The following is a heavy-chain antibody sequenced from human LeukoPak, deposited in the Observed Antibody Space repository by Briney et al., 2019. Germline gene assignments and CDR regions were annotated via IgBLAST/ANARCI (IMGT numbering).Heavy chain of an antibody. CDR1: GYSISSGYY. D-gene: IGHD5-12*01. CDR3: ARTVDIVATGAFDI. CDR2: IYHSGST. J-gene: IGHJ3*02. V-gene: IGHV4-38-2*02. Sequence: PSETLSLTCTVSGYSISSGYYWGWIRQPPGKGLEWIGSIYHSGSTYYNPSLKSRVTISVDTSKNQFSLKLSSVTAADTAVYYCARTVDIVATGAFDIWGQGTMVTVSS.